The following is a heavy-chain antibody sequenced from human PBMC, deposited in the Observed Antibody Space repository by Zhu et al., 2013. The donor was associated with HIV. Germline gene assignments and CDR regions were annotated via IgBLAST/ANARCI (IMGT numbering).Heavy chain of an antibody. J-gene: IGHJ4*02. CDR1: RYTFTAYY. V-gene: IGHV1-2*02. Sequence: QVQLVQSGAEVKRPGASVKISCKASRYTFTAYYLHWVRQAPGQGLEWLGWLNPRNGGTNYAQKFRDRVTLTRDTSIDTAYMELSGLRSDDTALYFCARPYSGTEGEDYWGQGTLVTVSS. CDR3: ARPYSGTEGEDY. D-gene: IGHD1-26*01. CDR2: LNPRNGGT.